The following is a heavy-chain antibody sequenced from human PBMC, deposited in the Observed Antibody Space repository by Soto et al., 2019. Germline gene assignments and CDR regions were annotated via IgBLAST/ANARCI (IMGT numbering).Heavy chain of an antibody. CDR2: ISSSSSYI. J-gene: IGHJ5*02. D-gene: IGHD6-6*01. V-gene: IGHV3-21*01. Sequence: EVQLVESGGGLVKPGGSLRLSCAASGFTFSSYSMNWVRQAPGKGLEWVSSISSSSSYIYYADSVKGRFTISRDNAKNSLYLQMNSLRAEDTAAYYCARGGYSSSSQWWFDPWGQGTLVTVSS. CDR1: GFTFSSYS. CDR3: ARGGYSSSSQWWFDP.